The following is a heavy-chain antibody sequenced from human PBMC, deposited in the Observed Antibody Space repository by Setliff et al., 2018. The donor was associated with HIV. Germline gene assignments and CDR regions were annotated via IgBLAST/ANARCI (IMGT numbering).Heavy chain of an antibody. V-gene: IGHV3-11*04. CDR2: ISRGGRTK. J-gene: IGHJ2*01. Sequence: KASETLSLTCAVYGGSFSGFYMSWIRQAPGKGLEWISYISRGGRTKYYADSVKGRFTISRDNAKNSLYLQMNSLRAEDTTIYYCARVPVMATITYWYFDLWGRGTLVTVS. CDR1: GGSFSGFY. CDR3: ARVPVMATITYWYFDL. D-gene: IGHD5-12*01.